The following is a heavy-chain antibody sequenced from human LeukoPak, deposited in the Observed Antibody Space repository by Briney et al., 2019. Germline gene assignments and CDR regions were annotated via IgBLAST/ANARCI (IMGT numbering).Heavy chain of an antibody. CDR2: INYSGNT. Sequence: SETLSLTCTVSGGAITSTAYYWGWIRQSPGKGLEWIASINYSGNTYYNPSLQSRVTISVDTSKNQFSLRLGSVTAADTAVYYCAREWDWFDPWGQGTLVTVSS. CDR3: AREWDWFDP. CDR1: GGAITSTAYY. V-gene: IGHV4-39*07. J-gene: IGHJ5*02.